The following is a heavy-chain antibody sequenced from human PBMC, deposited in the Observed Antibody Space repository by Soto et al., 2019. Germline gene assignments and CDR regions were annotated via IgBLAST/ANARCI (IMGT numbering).Heavy chain of an antibody. J-gene: IGHJ3*02. CDR2: IYPGDSDT. CDR3: ARSVGTPDASDI. CDR1: GYIFTSYW. V-gene: IGHV5-51*01. Sequence: PVESLKISCKGSGYIFTSYWICWVLQMPGKGLEWMGIIYPGDSDTRYSPSFQGQVTISADKSISTAYLQWSSLKASDTAMYYCARSVGTPDASDIWGQGTMVTVSS. D-gene: IGHD1-1*01.